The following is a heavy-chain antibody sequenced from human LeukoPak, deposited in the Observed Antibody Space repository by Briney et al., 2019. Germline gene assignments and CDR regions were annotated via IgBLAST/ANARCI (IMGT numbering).Heavy chain of an antibody. J-gene: IGHJ5*02. Sequence: SETLSLTCTVSGGSISSYYWSWIRQPPGKGLEWIGYIYYSGSTNYNPSLKSRVTISVDTSKNQFSLKLSSVTAADTAVYYCARQNRYYGDSRVVWFDPWGQGTLVTVSS. V-gene: IGHV4-59*08. D-gene: IGHD3-3*01. CDR1: GGSISSYY. CDR3: ARQNRYYGDSRVVWFDP. CDR2: IYYSGST.